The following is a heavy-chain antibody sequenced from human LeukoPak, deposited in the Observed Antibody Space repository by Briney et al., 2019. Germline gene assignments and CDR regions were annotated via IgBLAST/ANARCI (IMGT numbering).Heavy chain of an antibody. CDR2: ISSSSSYI. V-gene: IGHV3-21*04. D-gene: IGHD6-25*01. CDR1: GFTFSSYS. Sequence: GGSLRLSCTASGFTFSSYSMNWVRQAPGKGLEWVSSISSSSSYIYYADSVKGRFTISRDNAKNSLYLQMNSLRAEDTALYYCARDAEQRKYSYMDVWGKGTTVTVPS. CDR3: ARDAEQRKYSYMDV. J-gene: IGHJ6*03.